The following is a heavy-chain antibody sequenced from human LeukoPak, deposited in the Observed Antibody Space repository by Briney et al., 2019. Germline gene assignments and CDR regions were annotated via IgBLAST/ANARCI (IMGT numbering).Heavy chain of an antibody. Sequence: GGSLRLSCAASGLTFSSYAMHWVRQAPGKGLEYVSAISSNGGSTYYANSVKGRFTISRDNSKNTLYLQMGSLRAEDMAVYYCARRVGRGYYYMDVWGKGTTVTVSS. CDR2: ISSNGGST. V-gene: IGHV3-64*01. J-gene: IGHJ6*03. CDR1: GLTFSSYA. CDR3: ARRVGRGYYYMDV. D-gene: IGHD3-10*01.